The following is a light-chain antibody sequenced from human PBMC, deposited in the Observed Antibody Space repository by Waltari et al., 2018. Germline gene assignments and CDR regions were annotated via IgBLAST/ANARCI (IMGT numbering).Light chain of an antibody. J-gene: IGLJ3*02. Sequence: QSALTQPPAASGSPGQSVTISCTGTGSDVGKYDYVSWYQQHPGKAPKLMIYELSKRPSGVPSRFAGSKSGNTASLTVSGLQAEDEADYYCSSYAGSHYWVFGGGTKLTVL. CDR3: SSYAGSHYWV. CDR1: GSDVGKYDY. V-gene: IGLV2-8*01. CDR2: ELS.